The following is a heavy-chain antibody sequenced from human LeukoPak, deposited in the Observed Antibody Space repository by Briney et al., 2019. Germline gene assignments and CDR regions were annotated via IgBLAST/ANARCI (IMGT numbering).Heavy chain of an antibody. V-gene: IGHV4-31*03. CDR1: GGAISSGGYY. Sequence: PSETMSLTCTVSGGAISSGGYYWSSIRQHPGKGLEWIGYIYYSGSTYYNPSLKSRVTISVDTSKNQFSLKLSSVTAADTAVYYCARDKSSSTPGEFDYWGQGTLVTVSS. CDR3: ARDKSSSTPGEFDY. J-gene: IGHJ4*02. CDR2: IYYSGST. D-gene: IGHD2-2*01.